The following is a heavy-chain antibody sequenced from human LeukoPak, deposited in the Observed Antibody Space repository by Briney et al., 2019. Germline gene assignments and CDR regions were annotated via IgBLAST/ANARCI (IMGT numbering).Heavy chain of an antibody. CDR1: VFTFSNYW. V-gene: IGHV3-7*01. D-gene: IGHD5/OR15-5a*01. Sequence: GGSLRLSCASSVFTFSNYWMTWVRQAAGKGLEWVANIKQDESEKYYLDSVKGRFTISRDNAKKSLFLQMNSLRAEDTAVYYCARSTPSLDSWGQGTLVTVSS. CDR2: IKQDESEK. J-gene: IGHJ4*02. CDR3: ARSTPSLDS.